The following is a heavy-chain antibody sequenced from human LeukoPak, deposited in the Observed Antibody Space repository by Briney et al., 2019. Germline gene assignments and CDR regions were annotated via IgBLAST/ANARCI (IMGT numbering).Heavy chain of an antibody. Sequence: PAETLSLTCTVSGGSISSYYWGWLRQPPGKGLEWVGYIYYSGSNNYNPSLKSRVSISVDTSKHQFSLKLSSVTAADTAVYYCARDQIWYGGGYFDYWGQGTLVTVSS. J-gene: IGHJ4*02. CDR1: GGSISSYY. V-gene: IGHV4-59*01. D-gene: IGHD2/OR15-2a*01. CDR3: ARDQIWYGGGYFDY. CDR2: IYYSGSN.